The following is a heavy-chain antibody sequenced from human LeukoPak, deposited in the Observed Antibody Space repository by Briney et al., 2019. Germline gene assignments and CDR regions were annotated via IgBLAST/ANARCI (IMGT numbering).Heavy chain of an antibody. CDR3: AALDRYSSSWYPKSKYFDY. J-gene: IGHJ4*02. CDR2: IIPIFGTA. Sequence: SVKVSCKASGGTFSSYAISWVRQAPGQGLEWMGGIIPIFGTANYAQKFQGRVTITADKSTSTAYMELSSLRSEDTAVYYCAALDRYSSSWYPKSKYFDYWGQGTLVTVSS. CDR1: GGTFSSYA. V-gene: IGHV1-69*06. D-gene: IGHD6-13*01.